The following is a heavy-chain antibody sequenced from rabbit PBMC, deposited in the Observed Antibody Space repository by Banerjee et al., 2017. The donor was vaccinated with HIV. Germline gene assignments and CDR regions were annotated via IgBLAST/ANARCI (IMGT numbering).Heavy chain of an antibody. CDR1: GFDISSYH. Sequence: QEQLVESGGGLVQPGGSLKLSCKGSGFDISSYHMCWVRQAPGKGLEWIAYIKTGDGSTYYASWVNGRFTISSDNAQNTLYLQLSNLTATDTATYFCVRGGYGGYAGIGYAAYYFNLWGQGTLVTVS. J-gene: IGHJ4*01. CDR2: IKTGDGST. CDR3: VRGGYGGYAGIGYAAYYFNL. D-gene: IGHD8-1*01. V-gene: IGHV1S47*01.